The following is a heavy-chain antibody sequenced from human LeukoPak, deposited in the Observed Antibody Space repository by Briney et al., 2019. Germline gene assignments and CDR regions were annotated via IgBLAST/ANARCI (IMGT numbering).Heavy chain of an antibody. J-gene: IGHJ4*02. V-gene: IGHV4-30-2*01. CDR2: IYHSGST. D-gene: IGHD3-16*01. CDR1: GGSISSGGYS. Sequence: SETLSLTCAVSGGSISSGGYSWSWIRQPPGKGLEWIGYIYHSGSTYYNPSLKSRVTISVDRSKNQFSLKLSSVTAADTAVYYCARGDGLGYYFDYWGQGTLVTVSS. CDR3: ARGDGLGYYFDY.